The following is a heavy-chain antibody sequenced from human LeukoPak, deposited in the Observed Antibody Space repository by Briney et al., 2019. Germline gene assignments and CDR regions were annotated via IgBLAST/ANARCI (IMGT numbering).Heavy chain of an antibody. CDR2: IIPIFGTA. V-gene: IGHV1-69*13. Sequence: ASVKVSCKASGGTFSSYAISWVRQAPGQGLEWMGGIIPIFGTANYAQKFQGRVTITADESTSTAYMELSSLRSEDTAVYYCARDHFTLTYYYDSSGYYYDAFDIWGQGTMVTVSS. CDR1: GGTFSSYA. J-gene: IGHJ3*02. D-gene: IGHD3-22*01. CDR3: ARDHFTLTYYYDSSGYYYDAFDI.